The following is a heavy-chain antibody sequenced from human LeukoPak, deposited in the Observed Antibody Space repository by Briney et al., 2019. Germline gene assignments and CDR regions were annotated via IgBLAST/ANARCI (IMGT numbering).Heavy chain of an antibody. Sequence: SETLSLTCAVSGYSISSGYYWGWIRQPPGKGLEWIGSIFHSGSTYYNPSLKSRVNMSVDTSKNQISLKLSSVTAADTAVYYCARTSGSYGSGSYYYYGMDVWGKGTTV. CDR1: GYSISSGYY. CDR3: ARTSGSYGSGSYYYYGMDV. CDR2: IFHSGST. J-gene: IGHJ6*04. D-gene: IGHD3-10*01. V-gene: IGHV4-38-2*01.